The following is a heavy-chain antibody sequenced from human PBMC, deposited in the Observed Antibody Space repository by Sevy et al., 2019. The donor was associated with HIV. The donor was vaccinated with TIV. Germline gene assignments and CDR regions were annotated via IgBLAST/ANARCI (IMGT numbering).Heavy chain of an antibody. D-gene: IGHD1-1*01. J-gene: IGHJ4*02. Sequence: GGSLGLSCAASGFTFSSFWMHWVRQAPGKGLEWVANIKQDGSEKYYVHSVKGRFTISRDNAKNSLYLQMNSLRAEDTAVYYCAREIGGGNSFWGQGTLVTVS. V-gene: IGHV3-7*01. CDR2: IKQDGSEK. CDR1: GFTFSSFW. CDR3: AREIGGGNSF.